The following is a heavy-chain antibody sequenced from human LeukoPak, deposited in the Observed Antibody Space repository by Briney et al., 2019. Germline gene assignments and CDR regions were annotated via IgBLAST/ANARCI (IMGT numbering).Heavy chain of an antibody. V-gene: IGHV3-23*01. J-gene: IGHJ4*02. CDR1: GFTFSSYA. CDR2: ISGSGDST. CDR3: AKAIGDSGSYRRVFDS. D-gene: IGHD1-26*01. Sequence: GGSLRLSCAASGFTFSSYAMSWVRQAPGKGLEWVSAISGSGDSTYYADSVKGRFTISRDNSKNTLYLQMNSLRAEDTAVYHCAKAIGDSGSYRRVFDSWGQGTLVTVSS.